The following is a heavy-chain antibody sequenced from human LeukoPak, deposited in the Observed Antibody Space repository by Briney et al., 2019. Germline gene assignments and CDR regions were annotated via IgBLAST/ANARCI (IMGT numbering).Heavy chain of an antibody. Sequence: GGSLRLSCAASGFPFSSHAMNWVRQAPGKGLEWISVIYSGGSTYYADSVKGRFTISRDNSKNTLYLQMNSLRAEDTAVYYCARDLDGVGWFDPWGQGTLVTVSS. J-gene: IGHJ5*02. CDR2: IYSGGST. CDR3: ARDLDGVGWFDP. D-gene: IGHD4-17*01. V-gene: IGHV3-53*01. CDR1: GFPFSSHA.